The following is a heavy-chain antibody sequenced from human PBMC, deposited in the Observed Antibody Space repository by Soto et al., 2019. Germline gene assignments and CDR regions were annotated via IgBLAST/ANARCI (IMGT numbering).Heavy chain of an antibody. J-gene: IGHJ6*02. CDR2: IIPVFGTP. CDR1: GDTLSNYA. D-gene: IGHD1-20*01. V-gene: IGHV1-69*12. CDR3: ARAMHNLRSVAATFYYGMDV. Sequence: QVQLVQSGAEVKKPGSSVKVSCKASGDTLSNYAVSWVRQAPGQGPEWMGGIIPVFGTPSYAQKFQGRVTITADESTNTAYLELSRLRSEDTAVYYGARAMHNLRSVAATFYYGMDVWGQGTTVIVSS.